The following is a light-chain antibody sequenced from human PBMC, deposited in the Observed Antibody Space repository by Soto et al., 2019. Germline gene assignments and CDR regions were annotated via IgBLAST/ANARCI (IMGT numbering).Light chain of an antibody. CDR2: GAS. V-gene: IGKV3-20*01. CDR1: QSIDSK. CDR3: QQYGSSPT. J-gene: IGKJ1*01. Sequence: IEMTQSPATLSVSPGERATLSCRAGQSIDSKLAWYQQRPGQAPRLLIYGASSRAAGIPDRFSGSGSGTDFTLTISRLEPEDFAVYYCQQYGSSPTFGQGTKVDIK.